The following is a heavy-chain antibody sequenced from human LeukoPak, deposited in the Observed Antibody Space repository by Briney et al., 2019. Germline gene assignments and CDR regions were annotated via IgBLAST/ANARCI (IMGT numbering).Heavy chain of an antibody. CDR1: GFTFSNYE. CDR2: ISSSGSTI. Sequence: GGSLRLSCAASGFTFSNYEMNWVRQAPGKGLEWVSYISSSGSTIYYADSVKGRFTISRDNAKNSLYLQMNSLRAEDTAVYYCAELGIAMIGGVWGKGTTVTISS. D-gene: IGHD3-10*02. CDR3: AELGIAMIGGV. V-gene: IGHV3-48*03. J-gene: IGHJ6*04.